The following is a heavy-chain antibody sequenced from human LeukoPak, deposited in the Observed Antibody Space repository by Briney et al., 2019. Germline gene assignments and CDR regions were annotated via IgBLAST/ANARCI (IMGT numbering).Heavy chain of an antibody. J-gene: IGHJ6*03. V-gene: IGHV1-18*01. CDR3: ARDWAVVGVSYYYMDV. CDR1: GYTFTSYG. D-gene: IGHD2-15*01. CDR2: ISAYNGNT. Sequence: GASVKVSCKASGYTFTSYGISWVRQAPGQGLEWMGWISAYNGNTNYAQKLQGRVTMTTDTSTSTAYMELRSLRSDDTAVYYCARDWAVVGVSYYYMDVWGKGTTVTVSS.